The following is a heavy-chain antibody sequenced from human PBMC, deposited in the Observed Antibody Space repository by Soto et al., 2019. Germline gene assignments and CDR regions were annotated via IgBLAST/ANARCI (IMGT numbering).Heavy chain of an antibody. D-gene: IGHD2-15*01. V-gene: IGHV4-30-2*01. Sequence: SETLALTCTVSDGSIGNEDYSWSWVRQPPGKGLEWIGYIYHSGTTYYNPSLTSRVTISVDGSNNQFSLKLTSMTAADTAVYYCATVIHATRYFAYWGQGIMVTVSS. CDR2: IYHSGTT. J-gene: IGHJ4*02. CDR1: DGSIGNEDYS. CDR3: ATVIHATRYFAY.